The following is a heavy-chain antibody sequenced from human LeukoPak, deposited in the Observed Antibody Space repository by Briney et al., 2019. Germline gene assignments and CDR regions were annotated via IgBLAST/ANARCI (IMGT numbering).Heavy chain of an antibody. V-gene: IGHV4-4*02. J-gene: IGHJ6*03. CDR2: IYYTGSR. Sequence: SETLSLTCVVSGASISSSDWWSWVRQSPGKGLEWIGEIYYTGSRNYNPSLKSRVAMSVDTSKNQSSLKLTSVTAADTAVYYCARQHGGTFGRLHYDYFHMDVWVEGTTVTVSS. CDR1: GASISSSDW. CDR3: ARQHGGTFGRLHYDYFHMDV. D-gene: IGHD3/OR15-3a*01.